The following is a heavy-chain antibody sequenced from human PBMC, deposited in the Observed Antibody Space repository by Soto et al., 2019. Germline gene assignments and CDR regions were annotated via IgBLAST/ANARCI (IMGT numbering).Heavy chain of an antibody. V-gene: IGHV4-31*03. D-gene: IGHD3-22*01. J-gene: IGHJ4*02. CDR3: ARLSSIDSSGYYLDY. Sequence: PSETPSLTCTVSGGSISSGDYYWSWIRQHPGKGQEWIGYIYYSGSTHYSSSIKSRVTMSIDTSKNQFPLKLTSVTAADTAVYYCARLSSIDSSGYYLDYWGQGTLVTVSS. CDR2: IYYSGST. CDR1: GGSISSGDYY.